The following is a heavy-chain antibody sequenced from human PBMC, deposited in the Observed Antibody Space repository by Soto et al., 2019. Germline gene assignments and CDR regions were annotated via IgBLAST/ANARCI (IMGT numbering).Heavy chain of an antibody. CDR3: VRGGGGGLFDP. CDR2: ISPGSRYP. CDR1: GFTFVDSY. V-gene: IGHV3-11*06. J-gene: IGHJ5*02. D-gene: IGHD2-15*01. Sequence: PGGSLRLSCAGSGFTFVDSYMSWIRQAPGKGLEWLSYISPGSRYPAYADSVKGRFTISRDNARRSLYLQMMSLIAEDTAIYYCVRGGGGGLFDPWGQGTMVTVSS.